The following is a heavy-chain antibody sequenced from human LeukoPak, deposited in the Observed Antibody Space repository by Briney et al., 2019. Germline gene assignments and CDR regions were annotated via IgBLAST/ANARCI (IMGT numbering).Heavy chain of an antibody. CDR2: ISTSSIYI. CDR1: GFTVSSNY. J-gene: IGHJ3*02. CDR3: ARGHGVVAASDDAFDI. Sequence: PGGSLRLSCAASGFTVSSNYMNWVRQAPGKGLEWVSSISTSSIYIYYADSMKGRFTISRDNAKKSLYLQMNSLRAEDTAVYYCARGHGVVAASDDAFDIWGQGTMVTVSS. V-gene: IGHV3-21*01. D-gene: IGHD2-2*01.